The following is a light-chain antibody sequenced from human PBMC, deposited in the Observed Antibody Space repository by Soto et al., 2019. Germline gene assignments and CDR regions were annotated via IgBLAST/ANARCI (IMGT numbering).Light chain of an antibody. J-gene: IGKJ5*01. CDR3: QQGYTALSIT. CDR1: ESINRH. CDR2: AAS. Sequence: DIQMTQSPSSLSASVGDRVTITCRASESINRHLNWYQQQPGKAPKLLIYAASSLQNGVPSRFRGGGSGTDFTLIITNLQPEDFATYYCQQGYTALSITFGQGTRLEIK. V-gene: IGKV1-39*01.